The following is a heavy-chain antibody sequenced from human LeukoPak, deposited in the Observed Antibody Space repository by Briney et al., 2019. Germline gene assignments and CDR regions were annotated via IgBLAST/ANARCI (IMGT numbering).Heavy chain of an antibody. J-gene: IGHJ4*02. CDR3: AKAAGGYYYHFDY. CDR2: ISWNSGSI. Sequence: WIRQPPGKGLEWVSGISWNSGSIGYADSVKGRFTISRDNAKNSLYLQMNSLRAEDTALYYCAKAAGGYYYHFDYWGQGTLVTVSS. D-gene: IGHD3-22*01. V-gene: IGHV3-9*01.